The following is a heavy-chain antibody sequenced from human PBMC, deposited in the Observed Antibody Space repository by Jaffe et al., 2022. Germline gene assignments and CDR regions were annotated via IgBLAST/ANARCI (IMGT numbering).Heavy chain of an antibody. CDR1: GGSISSYY. V-gene: IGHV4-59*01. D-gene: IGHD4-17*01. CDR2: IYYSGST. CDR3: AREGRIHGDYSSYYFDY. Sequence: QVQLQESGPGLVKPSETLSLTCTVSGGSISSYYWSWIRQPPGKGLEWIGYIYYSGSTNYNPSLKSRVTISVDTSKNQFSLKLSSVTAADTAVYYCAREGRIHGDYSSYYFDYWGQGTLVTVSS. J-gene: IGHJ4*02.